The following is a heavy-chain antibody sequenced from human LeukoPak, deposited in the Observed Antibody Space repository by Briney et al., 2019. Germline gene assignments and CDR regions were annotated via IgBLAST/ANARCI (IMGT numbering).Heavy chain of an antibody. CDR1: GFTFSSYA. Sequence: GRSLRLSCAASGFTFSSYAMSWVRQAPGKGLEWVSAISGSGGSTYYADSVKGRFTISRDNSKNTLYLQMNSLRAEDTAVYYCAKDLGIAVAPGDAFDIWGQGTMVTVSS. CDR2: ISGSGGST. D-gene: IGHD6-19*01. V-gene: IGHV3-23*01. J-gene: IGHJ3*02. CDR3: AKDLGIAVAPGDAFDI.